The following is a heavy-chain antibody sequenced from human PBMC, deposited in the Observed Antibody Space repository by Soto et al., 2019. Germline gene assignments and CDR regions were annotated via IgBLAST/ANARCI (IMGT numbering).Heavy chain of an antibody. V-gene: IGHV3-7*05. CDR1: GFTSSSYW. CDR3: ARSAGGTFDI. Sequence: EVQVVESGGDLVQPGGSLRLSCVGSGFTSSSYWMSWVRQVPGKGLEWVANIKQDGSEKYYVDSVQGRFTISRDNAKNSLYLQIISLRLETKALYYCARSAGGTFDIWGQGTMVTVYS. J-gene: IGHJ3*02. CDR2: IKQDGSEK.